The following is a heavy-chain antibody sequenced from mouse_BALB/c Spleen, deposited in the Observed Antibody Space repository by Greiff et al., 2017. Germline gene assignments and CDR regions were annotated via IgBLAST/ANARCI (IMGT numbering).Heavy chain of an antibody. V-gene: IGHV1-67*01. D-gene: IGHD2-10*02. Sequence: VQLQQSGPELVKPGVSVKISCKGSGYTFTDYAMHWVKQSHAKSLEWIGVISTYYGDASYNQKFKGKATMTVDKSSSTAYMELARLTSEDSAIYYCARGEEYGNSAWFAYWGQGTLVTVSA. CDR2: ISTYYGDA. CDR3: ARGEEYGNSAWFAY. CDR1: GYTFTDYA. J-gene: IGHJ3*01.